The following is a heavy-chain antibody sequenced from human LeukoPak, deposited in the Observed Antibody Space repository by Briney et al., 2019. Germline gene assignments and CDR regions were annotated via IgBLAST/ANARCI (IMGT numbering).Heavy chain of an antibody. CDR2: ISSSGSTI. CDR1: GFTFSSYE. V-gene: IGHV3-48*03. CDR3: ARDHYDSSGYYLDY. Sequence: PGGSLRLSCAASGFTFSSYEMIWVRQAPGKGLEWVSYISSSGSTIYYADSVKGRFTISRDNAKNSVYLQMNSLRAEDTAVYYCARDHYDSSGYYLDYWGQGTLVTVSS. D-gene: IGHD3-22*01. J-gene: IGHJ4*02.